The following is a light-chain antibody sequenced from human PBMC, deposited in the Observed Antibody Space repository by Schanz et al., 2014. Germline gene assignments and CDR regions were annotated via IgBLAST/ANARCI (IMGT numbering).Light chain of an antibody. CDR1: QSISSY. V-gene: IGKV1-5*01. CDR2: DAS. J-gene: IGKJ4*01. CDR3: QQYNNYSYLP. Sequence: DIQMTQSPSSLSASVGDRVTITCRARQSISSYLNWYQQKPGKAPKLLIYDASSLESGVPSRFSGSGSETEFTLTISSLQPDDFATYYCQQYNNYSYLPFAGGTRVE.